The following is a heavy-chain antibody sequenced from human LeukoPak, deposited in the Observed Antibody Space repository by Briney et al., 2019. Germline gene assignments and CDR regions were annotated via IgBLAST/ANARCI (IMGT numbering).Heavy chain of an antibody. CDR3: ASGSTYYYGSGSYQSFDP. J-gene: IGHJ5*02. CDR1: GYTFTSYA. D-gene: IGHD3-10*01. CDR2: INTNTGNP. V-gene: IGHV7-4-1*02. Sequence: ASVKVSCKASGYTFTSYAMNWVRQAPGQGLEWMGWINTNTGNPTYAQGFTGRFVFSLDTSVGTAYLQISSLKAEDTAVYHCASGSTYYYGSGSYQSFDPWGQGTLVTVSS.